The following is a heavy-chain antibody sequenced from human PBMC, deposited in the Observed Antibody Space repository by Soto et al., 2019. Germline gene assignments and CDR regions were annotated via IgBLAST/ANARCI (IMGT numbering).Heavy chain of an antibody. V-gene: IGHV1-69*01. CDR3: ARGGGPYVWFNEF. D-gene: IGHD3-16*01. J-gene: IGHJ4*02. CDR1: GGLFSSFA. Sequence: QEQLVQSGPEVKKPGSSVKVSCKDSGGLFSSFAISWVRQAPGEGLDWLGGIIPVFGTTNYAEKFQGRVTSTADESTNTAYMELTSLTSGDTAIYYCARGGGPYVWFNEFWGQGTLVTVSS. CDR2: IIPVFGTT.